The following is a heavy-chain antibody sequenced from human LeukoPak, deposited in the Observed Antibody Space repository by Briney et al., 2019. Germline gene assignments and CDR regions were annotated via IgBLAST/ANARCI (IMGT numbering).Heavy chain of an antibody. CDR2: IYYSGST. D-gene: IGHD1-26*01. J-gene: IGHJ6*03. CDR3: ARDRVSYYNYYYYYMDV. CDR1: GGSISSYY. Sequence: SETLSLTCTVSGGSISSYYWSWIRQPPGKGLDWIGYIYYSGSTNYNPSLKSRVTISVDTSKNQFSLKLSSVTAADTAVYYCARDRVSYYNYYYYYMDVWGKGTTVTVSS. V-gene: IGHV4-59*01.